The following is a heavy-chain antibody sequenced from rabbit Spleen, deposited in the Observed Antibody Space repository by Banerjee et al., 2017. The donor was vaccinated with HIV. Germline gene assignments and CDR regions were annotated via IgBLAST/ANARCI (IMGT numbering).Heavy chain of an antibody. CDR2: IDSGSSGFT. D-gene: IGHD8-1*01. Sequence: QSLEESGGDLVKPGASLTLTCTASGVSFSSNYYMCWVRQAPGKGLEWIACIDSGSSGFTYFASWANGRFTISKTSSTTVTLQMTSLTAADTATYFCARDTGSSFSSYGMDLWGPGTLVTVS. CDR1: GVSFSSNYY. CDR3: ARDTGSSFSSYGMDL. V-gene: IGHV1S40*01. J-gene: IGHJ6*01.